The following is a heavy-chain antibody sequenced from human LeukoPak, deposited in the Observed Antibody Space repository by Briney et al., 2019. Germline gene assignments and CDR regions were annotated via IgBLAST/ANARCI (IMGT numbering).Heavy chain of an antibody. D-gene: IGHD3-22*01. CDR3: ARDLSSSGSRSY. CDR2: ISSSSSAI. J-gene: IGHJ4*02. CDR1: GFTFSSYS. Sequence: GGSLRLSCAASGFTFSSYSMNWVRQAPGKGLEWVSYISSSSSAIYYADSVKGRFTISRDNAKNSLYLQMSSLRAEDTAVYYCARDLSSSGSRSYWGQGTLVTVSS. V-gene: IGHV3-48*01.